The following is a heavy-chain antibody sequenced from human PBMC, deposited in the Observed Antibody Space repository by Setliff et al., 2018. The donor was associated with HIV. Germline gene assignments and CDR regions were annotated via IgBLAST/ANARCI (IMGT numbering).Heavy chain of an antibody. CDR2: ISSRGST. Sequence: SETLSLTCTVYGVSISSGGYYWNWIRQHPGKGLEWIGYISSRGSTYYNPSLKSRITMSVDTSQNQVSLKLSSVTAADTAVYFCARLEKLDDISYFDYWGQGTLVTVSS. V-gene: IGHV4-31*03. CDR1: GVSISSGGYY. D-gene: IGHD3-3*02. CDR3: ARLEKLDDISYFDY. J-gene: IGHJ4*02.